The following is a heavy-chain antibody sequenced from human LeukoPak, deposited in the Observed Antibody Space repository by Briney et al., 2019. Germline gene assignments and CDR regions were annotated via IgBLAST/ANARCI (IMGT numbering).Heavy chain of an antibody. CDR2: ISSSSSYI. CDR1: GFTFSSYS. J-gene: IGHJ3*02. D-gene: IGHD2-2*01. V-gene: IGHV3-21*01. CDR3: ARVSGIVVVPAAIGAFDI. Sequence: KAGGSLRLSRAASGFTFSSYSMNWVRQAPGKGLEWVSSISSSSSYIYYADSVKGRFTISRDNAKNSLYLQMNSLRAEDTAVYYCARVSGIVVVPAAIGAFDIWGQGTMVTVSS.